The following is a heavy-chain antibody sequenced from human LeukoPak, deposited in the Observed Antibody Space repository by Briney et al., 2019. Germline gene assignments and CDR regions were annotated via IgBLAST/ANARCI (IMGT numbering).Heavy chain of an antibody. CDR1: GHTFTGYY. CDR2: MNPNSGGT. D-gene: IGHD3-3*01. V-gene: IGHV1-2*02. CDR3: ARHDFWSGEYYYYGMDV. J-gene: IGHJ6*02. Sequence: ASVKVSCKASGHTFTGYYMHWVRQAPGQGLEWMGWMNPNSGGTNYAQKFQGRVTMTRDTSISTAYMELSRLRSDDTAVYYCARHDFWSGEYYYYGMDVWGQGTTVTVSS.